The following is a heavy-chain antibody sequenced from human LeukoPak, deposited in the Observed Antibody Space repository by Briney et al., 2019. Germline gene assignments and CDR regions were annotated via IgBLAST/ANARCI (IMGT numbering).Heavy chain of an antibody. CDR2: ISGSGDST. J-gene: IGHJ4*02. D-gene: IGHD4-11*01. Sequence: GGSLRLSCAASGFTFSTYAMSWVRQAPGKGLEWVSAISGSGDSTYYADAVKGRSNISRDNSKNTLYLQVSSLRAEDTAVYYCATSYSKKYWGQGTLVTVSS. V-gene: IGHV3-23*01. CDR3: ATSYSKKY. CDR1: GFTFSTYA.